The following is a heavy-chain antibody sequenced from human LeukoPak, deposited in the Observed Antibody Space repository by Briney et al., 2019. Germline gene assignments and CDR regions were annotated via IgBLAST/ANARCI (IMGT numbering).Heavy chain of an antibody. CDR3: ARDYDFWSGPSGWFDP. V-gene: IGHV4-59*01. Sequence: SETLSLTCTVSGGSISSYYWSWIRQPPGKGLEWIGYIYYSGSTNYNPSPKSRVTISVDTSKNQFSLKLSSVTAADTAVYYCARDYDFWSGPSGWFDPWGQGTLVTVSS. CDR2: IYYSGST. J-gene: IGHJ5*02. CDR1: GGSISSYY. D-gene: IGHD3-3*01.